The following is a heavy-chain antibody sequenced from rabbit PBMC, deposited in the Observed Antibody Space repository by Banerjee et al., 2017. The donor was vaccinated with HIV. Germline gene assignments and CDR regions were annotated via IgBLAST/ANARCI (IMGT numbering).Heavy chain of an antibody. Sequence: QEQLVESGGGLVTLGGSLKLSCKASGIDFSSYGISWVRQAPGKGLEWIGCIYAGSGSTYYASWAKGRFTISKASSTTVTLQMTSLTAADTATYFCARDTLNDGYPFNLWGPGPLVTVS. J-gene: IGHJ4*01. CDR3: ARDTLNDGYPFNL. D-gene: IGHD6-1*01. CDR2: IYAGSGST. CDR1: GIDFSSYG. V-gene: IGHV1S45*01.